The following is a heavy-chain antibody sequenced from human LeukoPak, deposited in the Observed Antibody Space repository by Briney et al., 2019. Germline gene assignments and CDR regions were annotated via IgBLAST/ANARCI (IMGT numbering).Heavy chain of an antibody. J-gene: IGHJ6*02. CDR2: ISSSSSYI. CDR3: ARDRSGGIVVWNGMDV. Sequence: PGGSLRLSCAASGFTFSSYSMNWVRQAPGKGLEWVSSISSSSSYIYYADSVKGRFTISRGNAKNSLYLQMNSLRAEDTAVYYCARDRSGGIVVWNGMDVWGQGTTVTVSS. CDR1: GFTFSSYS. D-gene: IGHD2-2*01. V-gene: IGHV3-21*01.